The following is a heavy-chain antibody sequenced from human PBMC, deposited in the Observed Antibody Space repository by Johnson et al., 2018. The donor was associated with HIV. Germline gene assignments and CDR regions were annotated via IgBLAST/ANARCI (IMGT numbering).Heavy chain of an antibody. CDR3: SRYPVSSVVAAPRVNDAFDI. Sequence: QVQLVESGGGLVKPGGSLRLSCAASGFTFSDYYMSWIRQAPGKGLEWVSYISSSGSTIYYADSVKGRFTISRDNAKNSLYLQMNSLRAEDTAVYYWSRYPVSSVVAAPRVNDAFDIWGQGTMVTVSS. V-gene: IGHV3-11*04. CDR1: GFTFSDYY. D-gene: IGHD2-15*01. J-gene: IGHJ3*02. CDR2: ISSSGSTI.